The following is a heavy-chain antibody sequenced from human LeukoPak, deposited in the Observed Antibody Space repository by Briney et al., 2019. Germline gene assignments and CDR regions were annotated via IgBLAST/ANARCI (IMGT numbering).Heavy chain of an antibody. Sequence: GGSLRLSCAASGLTVSSDYMSWVRQAPGKGLEWVSAISGSGGSTYYADSVKGRFTISRDNSKNTLYLQMNSLRAEDTAVYYCAKDHDGDYSLWGQGTLVTVSS. D-gene: IGHD4-17*01. CDR2: ISGSGGST. CDR3: AKDHDGDYSL. V-gene: IGHV3-23*01. J-gene: IGHJ4*02. CDR1: GLTVSSDY.